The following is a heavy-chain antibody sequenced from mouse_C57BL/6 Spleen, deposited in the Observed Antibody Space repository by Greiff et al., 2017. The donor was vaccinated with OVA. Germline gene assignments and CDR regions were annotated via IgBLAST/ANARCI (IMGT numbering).Heavy chain of an antibody. V-gene: IGHV1-80*01. Sequence: VKLMESGAELVKPGASVKISCKASGYAFSSYWMNWVKQRPGKGLEWIGQIYPGDGDTNYNGKFKGKATLTADKSSSTAYMQLSSLTSEDSAVYFCARYHGSSYRFDYWGQGTTLTVSS. D-gene: IGHD1-1*01. CDR1: GYAFSSYW. CDR3: ARYHGSSYRFDY. J-gene: IGHJ2*01. CDR2: IYPGDGDT.